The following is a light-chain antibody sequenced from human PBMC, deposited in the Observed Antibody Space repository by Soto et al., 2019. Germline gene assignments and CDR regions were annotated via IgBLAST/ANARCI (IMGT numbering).Light chain of an antibody. CDR1: QYINTR. J-gene: IGKJ1*01. V-gene: IGKV3-11*01. CDR2: QTS. Sequence: EIVLTHFPSTLSAFPVDRVTVSCRASQYINTRLAWYQHRPGQAPRLLIYQTSIRAAGIPARFSASGTGTDFTLTISDVQPEDFAVYYCHQRQSWPRTFGQGTKVDIK. CDR3: HQRQSWPRT.